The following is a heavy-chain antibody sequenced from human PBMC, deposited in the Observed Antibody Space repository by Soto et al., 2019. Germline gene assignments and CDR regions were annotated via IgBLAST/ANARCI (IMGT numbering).Heavy chain of an antibody. D-gene: IGHD3-9*01. J-gene: IGHJ5*02. CDR3: ARDGMTTGDL. CDR2: VFSSVSA. CDR1: GVSVTSYT. V-gene: IGHV4-4*07. Sequence: SETLSLTCIVSGVSVTSYTWSWVRQPANKGLEWIGRVFSSVSATYNPSLKSRVSISMDTAENRISLKLDSVTAADAGVYFCARDGMTTGDLWGQGTLVTVSS.